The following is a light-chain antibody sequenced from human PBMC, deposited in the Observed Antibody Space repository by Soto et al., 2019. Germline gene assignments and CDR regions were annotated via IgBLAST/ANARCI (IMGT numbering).Light chain of an antibody. V-gene: IGKV3-20*01. J-gene: IGKJ3*01. CDR1: QSVGNTY. Sequence: EIVLTQSPGTLSLSPGERATLSCRDSQSVGNTYLAWYQQKPGQAPRLLIYDASSRATGIPDKFIGSGSGSDFSLTISRLEPEDSAMYYCQHYGKSPRFFTFGPGTKVDIK. CDR2: DAS. CDR3: QHYGKSPRFFT.